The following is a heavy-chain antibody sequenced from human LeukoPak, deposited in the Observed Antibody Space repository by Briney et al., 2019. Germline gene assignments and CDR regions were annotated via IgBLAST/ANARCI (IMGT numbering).Heavy chain of an antibody. CDR1: GGPISGYY. J-gene: IGHJ4*02. CDR3: ARWGGNSYGYYFDY. CDR2: GFYSGSN. D-gene: IGHD5-18*01. Sequence: SETLSLTCTVSGGPISGYYWSWIRQPPGKGLEWIGYGFYSGSNNYNPSLKSRVAISVDISKSQFSLKVTSGTAADTAVYYCARWGGNSYGYYFDYWGQGALVTVSS. V-gene: IGHV4-59*01.